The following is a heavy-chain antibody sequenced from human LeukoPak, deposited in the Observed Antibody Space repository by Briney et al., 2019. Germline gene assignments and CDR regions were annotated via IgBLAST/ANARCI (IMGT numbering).Heavy chain of an antibody. V-gene: IGHV3-23*01. CDR2: ISGFGEST. CDR3: AKDGRGIVVVPDVPGDDY. J-gene: IGHJ4*02. CDR1: GFTFSGYG. D-gene: IGHD2-2*01. Sequence: GGSLRLSCAASGFTFSGYGMSWVRQAPGKGLEWVSTISGFGESTDYADSVKGRFTISRDNSKNTLYLQMNSLRAEDTAIYFCAKDGRGIVVVPDVPGDDYWGQGTLVTVSS.